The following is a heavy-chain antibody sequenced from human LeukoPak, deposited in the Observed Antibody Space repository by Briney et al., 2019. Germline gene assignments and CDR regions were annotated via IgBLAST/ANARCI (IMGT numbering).Heavy chain of an antibody. CDR2: IKQDGSEK. V-gene: IGHV3-7*01. CDR1: GFTFSGYW. Sequence: PGGSLRLSCAASGFTFSGYWMSWVRQAPGKGLEWVANIKQDGSEKYYVDSVKGRFTISRDNAKNSLYLQMNSLRAEDTAVYYCARRTAAGTGFWGQGTLVTVSS. D-gene: IGHD6-13*01. CDR3: ARRTAAGTGF. J-gene: IGHJ4*02.